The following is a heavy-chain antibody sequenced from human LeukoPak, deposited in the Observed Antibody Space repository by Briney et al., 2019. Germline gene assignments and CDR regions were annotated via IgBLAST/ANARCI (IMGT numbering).Heavy chain of an antibody. Sequence: GSLRLSCAASGFTFSSYGMHWVRQAPGKGLEWVAFIRYDGSNKYYADSVKGRFTISRDNSKNTLYLQMNSLRAEDTAVYYCAKTLRFAFDAFDIWGQGTMVTVSS. D-gene: IGHD5-12*01. CDR2: IRYDGSNK. CDR1: GFTFSSYG. CDR3: AKTLRFAFDAFDI. J-gene: IGHJ3*02. V-gene: IGHV3-30*02.